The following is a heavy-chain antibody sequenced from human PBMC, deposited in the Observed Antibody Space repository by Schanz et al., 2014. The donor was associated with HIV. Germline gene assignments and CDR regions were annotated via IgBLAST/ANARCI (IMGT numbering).Heavy chain of an antibody. V-gene: IGHV3-23*04. CDR1: GFTFNSYG. J-gene: IGHJ4*02. CDR3: AKPEYDSSGNSQSHFDY. CDR2: ITESGGRT. D-gene: IGHD3-22*01. Sequence: VQLVESGGGVVQPGGSLRLSCAASGFTFNSYGMHWVRQAPGKGLEWVSSITESGGRTYYADSVNGRFTISRDNSKNTLYLQMTTLRTEDTAVYYCAKPEYDSSGNSQSHFDYWGQGTLVTVSS.